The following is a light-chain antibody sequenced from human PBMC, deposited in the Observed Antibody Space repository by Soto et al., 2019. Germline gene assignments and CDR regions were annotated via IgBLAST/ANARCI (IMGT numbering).Light chain of an antibody. CDR3: QQTYSPPGT. J-gene: IGKJ1*01. V-gene: IGKV1-39*01. Sequence: DIQMTQSPSSLSASVGSRVTITCRASQSISRFLNWYQHKAGEAPKLLIFSASSLQSGVPSRFSGSGSGTYFTLTIGSLQPEDIATYYCQQTYSPPGTFGQGTKVEIK. CDR1: QSISRF. CDR2: SAS.